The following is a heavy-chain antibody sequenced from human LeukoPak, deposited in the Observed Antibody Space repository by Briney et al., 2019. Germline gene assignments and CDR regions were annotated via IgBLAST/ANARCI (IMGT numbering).Heavy chain of an antibody. CDR1: GFTFSAYW. D-gene: IGHD6-19*01. CDR2: IKQDGSEK. Sequence: GGSLRLSCAASGFTFSAYWMSWVRQAPGKGLEWVANIKQDGSEKYYVDSVKGRFTISRDNAKNSLYLQMNSLRAEDTAVYYCARDRGSSGWYEVDYWGQGSLVTVSS. CDR3: ARDRGSSGWYEVDY. J-gene: IGHJ4*02. V-gene: IGHV3-7*01.